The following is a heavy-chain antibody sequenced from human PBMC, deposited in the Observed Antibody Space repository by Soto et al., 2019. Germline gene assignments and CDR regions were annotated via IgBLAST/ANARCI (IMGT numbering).Heavy chain of an antibody. J-gene: IGHJ4*02. Sequence: ASVKVSCKVSGYTLTELSMHWVRQAPGKGLEWMGGFDPEDGETIYAQKFQGRVTMTEDTSTDTAYMELSSLRSEDTAVYYCATGKTSNYYVDYWGQGTLVTVSS. CDR2: FDPEDGET. V-gene: IGHV1-24*01. CDR3: ATGKTSNYYVDY. D-gene: IGHD7-27*01. CDR1: GYTLTELS.